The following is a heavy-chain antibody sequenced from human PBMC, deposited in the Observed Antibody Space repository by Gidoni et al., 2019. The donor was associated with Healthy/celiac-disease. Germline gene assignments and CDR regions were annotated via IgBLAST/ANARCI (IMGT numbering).Heavy chain of an antibody. CDR1: GFTFSDHY. J-gene: IGHJ3*02. D-gene: IGHD5-12*01. CDR3: ARERVDGFDI. Sequence: QVQLVESGGGVVKPGGSLRLSCAASGFTFSDHYMSWIRQAPGKGLEWVSYISSGRTSTDYADSVRGRFTVSRDNAKNSLYLQMNSLRAEDTAEYYCARERVDGFDIWGQGTMVTVSS. CDR2: ISSGRTST. V-gene: IGHV3-11*06.